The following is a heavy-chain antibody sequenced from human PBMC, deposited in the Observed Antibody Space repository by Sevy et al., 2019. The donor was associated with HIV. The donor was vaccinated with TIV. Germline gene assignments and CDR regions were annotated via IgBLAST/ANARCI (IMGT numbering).Heavy chain of an antibody. CDR1: GFTFSNYE. V-gene: IGHV3-48*03. CDR3: ARGRYSYGMGAFDI. D-gene: IGHD5-18*01. Sequence: GGSLRLSCVVSGFTFSNYEINWVRQAPGKGLEWLSYISSSGSSIYYADSVKGRFTISRDNAKNSLYLQMSSLRAEDTAVYYCARGRYSYGMGAFDIWGQGTMVIVSS. J-gene: IGHJ3*02. CDR2: ISSSGSSI.